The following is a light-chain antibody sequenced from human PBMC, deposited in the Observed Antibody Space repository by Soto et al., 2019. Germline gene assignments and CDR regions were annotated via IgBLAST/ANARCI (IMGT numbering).Light chain of an antibody. CDR2: GTS. Sequence: EIVLTQSPGTLSLSPGERATLSCRASQSVSSSYLAWYQQKPGQAPRLLIYGTSSRATAIPDRFSGSGSGTDFTLTISRLEPEDFAVYYCQQHASSSWTFGQGTKVEIK. CDR1: QSVSSSY. V-gene: IGKV3-20*01. CDR3: QQHASSSWT. J-gene: IGKJ1*01.